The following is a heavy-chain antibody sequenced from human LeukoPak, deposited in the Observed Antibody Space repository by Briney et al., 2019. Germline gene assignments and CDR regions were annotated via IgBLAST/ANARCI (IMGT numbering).Heavy chain of an antibody. CDR3: ASLKVTAIHLRDDY. Sequence: GGSLRLSCAASGFTFSSYAMRWVRQAPGKGLEWVSAISGSGGSTYYADSVKGRFTISRDNSKNTLYLQMNSLRAEDTAVYYCASLKVTAIHLRDDYWGQGTLVTASS. V-gene: IGHV3-23*01. J-gene: IGHJ4*02. CDR2: ISGSGGST. D-gene: IGHD2-21*02. CDR1: GFTFSSYA.